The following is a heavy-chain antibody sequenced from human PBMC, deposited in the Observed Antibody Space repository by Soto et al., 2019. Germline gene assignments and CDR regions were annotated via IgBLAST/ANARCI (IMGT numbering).Heavy chain of an antibody. Sequence: SETLSLTCTVSGGSISNYYWSWFRQTPDKGLESTVYIYSSGNTNYNPSLKSRVTISLDTSKNQFSLKLTSVTAADTAVYYCARGGSRDSGTYHNRWFDPWGQGTLVTVSS. CDR2: IYSSGNT. CDR3: ARGGSRDSGTYHNRWFDP. V-gene: IGHV4-59*01. D-gene: IGHD3-10*01. J-gene: IGHJ5*02. CDR1: GGSISNYY.